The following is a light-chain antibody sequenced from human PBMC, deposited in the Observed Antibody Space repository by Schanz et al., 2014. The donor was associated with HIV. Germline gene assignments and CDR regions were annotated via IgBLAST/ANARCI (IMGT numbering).Light chain of an antibody. J-gene: IGLJ3*02. V-gene: IGLV2-14*03. CDR3: SSYTSSSTRPWV. Sequence: QSVLTQPASVSGSPGQSISISCTGTSGDVGSYNYVSWYQQHPGKAPKLMIYDVSNRPSGVSSRFSGSKSGNTASLTVSGLQADDEADYYCSSYTSSSTRPWVFGGGTKVTVL. CDR2: DVS. CDR1: SGDVGSYNY.